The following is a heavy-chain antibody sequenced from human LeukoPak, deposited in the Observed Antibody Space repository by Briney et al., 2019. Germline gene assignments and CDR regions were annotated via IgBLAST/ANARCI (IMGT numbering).Heavy chain of an antibody. J-gene: IGHJ5*02. CDR3: ARAVGYCSGGSCYGTNWFDP. D-gene: IGHD2-15*01. CDR2: IYHSGST. V-gene: IGHV4-4*02. Sequence: PSETLSLTCAVSGGSISSSNWWSWVRQPPGKGLEWIGEIYHSGSTNYNPSLKSRVTISVDKSKNQFSLKLSSVTAADTAVYYCARAVGYCSGGSCYGTNWFDPWGQGTLVTVSS. CDR1: GGSISSSNW.